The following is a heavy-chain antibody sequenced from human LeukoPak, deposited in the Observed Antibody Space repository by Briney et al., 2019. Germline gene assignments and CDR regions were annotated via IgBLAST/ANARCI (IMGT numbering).Heavy chain of an antibody. CDR3: AITSSGEWFGSDP. CDR1: GGTFSSYA. CDR2: IIPILGIA. J-gene: IGHJ5*02. D-gene: IGHD3-10*01. V-gene: IGHV1-69*04. Sequence: AASVKVSCKASGGTFSSYAISWVRQAPGQGLEWMARIIPILGIANYAQKFQGRVTITADKSTSTAYMELSSLRSEDTAVYYCAITSSGEWFGSDPWGQGTLVTVSS.